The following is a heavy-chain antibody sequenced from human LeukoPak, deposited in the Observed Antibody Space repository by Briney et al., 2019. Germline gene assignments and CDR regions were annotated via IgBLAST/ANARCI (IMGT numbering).Heavy chain of an antibody. CDR2: INPSGGST. J-gene: IGHJ4*02. V-gene: IGHV1-46*01. Sequence: ASVKVSCKASGYTFTSYYMHWVRQAPGQGLEWMGIINPSGGSTSYAQKFQGRVTMTRDMSTSTVYMELSSLRSEDTAVYYCARDCSSTSCYRYYDYRGQGTLVTVSS. CDR1: GYTFTSYY. D-gene: IGHD2-2*01. CDR3: ARDCSSTSCYRYYDY.